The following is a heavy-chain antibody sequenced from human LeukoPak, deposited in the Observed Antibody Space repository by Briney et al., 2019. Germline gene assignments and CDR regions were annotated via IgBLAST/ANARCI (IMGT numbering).Heavy chain of an antibody. CDR1: GFNFTSYS. D-gene: IGHD3-16*01. Sequence: GGSLRLSCAASGFNFTSYSMSWVRQAPGKGLEWVSAISGSGGSTYYADFVKGRFTISRDNSKNTLYLQMNSLRAEDTAVYYCAKGTSPGMDVWGQGTTVTVSS. CDR2: ISGSGGST. J-gene: IGHJ6*02. V-gene: IGHV3-23*01. CDR3: AKGTSPGMDV.